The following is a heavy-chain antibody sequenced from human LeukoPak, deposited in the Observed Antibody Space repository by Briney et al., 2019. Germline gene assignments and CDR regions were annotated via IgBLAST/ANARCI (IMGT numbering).Heavy chain of an antibody. CDR1: GYTFTGFY. CDR3: AKDRVVDYDFWSGSNDY. Sequence: ASVKVSCKASGYTFTGFYIHWVRQAPGQGLEWMGWINPKSGDTNYAPKFQGRVTMTRDTSISTAYMELNRLRSDDTAVYYCAKDRVVDYDFWSGSNDYWGQGTLVTVSS. J-gene: IGHJ4*02. V-gene: IGHV1-2*02. D-gene: IGHD3-3*01. CDR2: INPKSGDT.